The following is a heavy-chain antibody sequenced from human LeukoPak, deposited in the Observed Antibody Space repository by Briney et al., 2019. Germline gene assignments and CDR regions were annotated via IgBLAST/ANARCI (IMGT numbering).Heavy chain of an antibody. Sequence: ASVKVSCKASVGTFSSYAISWVRQAPGQGLEWMGGIIPIFGTANYAQKFQGRVTITADESTSTAYMELSSLRSEDTAVYYCARDPNYYDSSGYSPYYFDYWGQGTLVTVSS. CDR1: VGTFSSYA. CDR2: IIPIFGTA. D-gene: IGHD3-22*01. J-gene: IGHJ4*02. CDR3: ARDPNYYDSSGYSPYYFDY. V-gene: IGHV1-69*13.